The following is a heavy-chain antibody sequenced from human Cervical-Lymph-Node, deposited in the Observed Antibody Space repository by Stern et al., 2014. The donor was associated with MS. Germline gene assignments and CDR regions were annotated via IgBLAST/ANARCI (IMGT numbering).Heavy chain of an antibody. Sequence: QVQLVESGGGVVQPGNSLRLSCTASGFTFSSHAMHWVRQAPDKGLEWVAVISYDGSTEYYADSVKGRFTISRDNSKNTLYLQMNSLRSEDTAVYYCARGYFTEFFDYWGQGILVTVSS. J-gene: IGHJ4*02. CDR1: GFTFSSHA. CDR2: ISYDGSTE. CDR3: ARGYFTEFFDY. V-gene: IGHV3-30-3*01. D-gene: IGHD3-10*01.